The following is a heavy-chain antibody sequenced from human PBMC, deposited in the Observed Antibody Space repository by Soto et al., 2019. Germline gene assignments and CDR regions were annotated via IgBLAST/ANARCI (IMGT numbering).Heavy chain of an antibody. CDR1: GYSFTSYW. CDR3: ARLFDYEILSNPFAKNYYGMDV. D-gene: IGHD3-9*01. CDR2: IYPGDSDT. Sequence: PGEALHISCKGSGYSFTSYWIGWVRQMPGKGLEWMGIIYPGDSDTRYSPSFQGQVTISADKSISTAYLQWSSLKASDTAMYYCARLFDYEILSNPFAKNYYGMDVRGQGTRATVS. J-gene: IGHJ6*02. V-gene: IGHV5-51*01.